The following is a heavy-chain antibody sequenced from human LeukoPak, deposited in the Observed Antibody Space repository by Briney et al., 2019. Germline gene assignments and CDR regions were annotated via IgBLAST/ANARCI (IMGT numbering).Heavy chain of an antibody. CDR3: AKDYYDSRGRLYY. CDR1: GFTFSSYG. CDR2: ISYDGSNK. V-gene: IGHV3-30*18. Sequence: GGSLRLSCAASGFTFSSYGMHWVRQAPGKGLEWVAVISYDGSNKYYADSVKGRFTISRDNSKNTLYLQMNSLRAEDTAVYYCAKDYYDSRGRLYYWGQGTLATVSS. J-gene: IGHJ4*02. D-gene: IGHD3-22*01.